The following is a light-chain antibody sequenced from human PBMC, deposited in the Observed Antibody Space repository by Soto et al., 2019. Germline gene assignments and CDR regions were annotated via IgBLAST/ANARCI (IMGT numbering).Light chain of an antibody. CDR2: AAS. V-gene: IGKV1-39*01. CDR3: QQSYSTPRT. CDR1: QSISSY. J-gene: IGKJ1*01. Sequence: DIKMTQSPFTLSASVGDRVTITCRASQSISSYLNWYQQKPGKAPKIMIYAASSLQSGVPSRFSGSGSGTDFTLTISSLQPEDVATYYCQQSYSTPRTLGQGTKVDI.